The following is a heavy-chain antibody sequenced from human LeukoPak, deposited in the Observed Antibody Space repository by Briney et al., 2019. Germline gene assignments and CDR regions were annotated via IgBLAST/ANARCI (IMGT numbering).Heavy chain of an antibody. Sequence: PGGSLRLSCAASGFTFSSYSMSWVRQAPGKGLEWVSGINWNGASTGYADSVKGRFTISRDNAKNSLHLQMNSLRAEDTALYYCAREGATRGFDYWGQGTLVTVSS. CDR3: AREGATRGFDY. J-gene: IGHJ4*02. D-gene: IGHD3-10*01. CDR1: GFTFSSYS. V-gene: IGHV3-20*04. CDR2: INWNGAST.